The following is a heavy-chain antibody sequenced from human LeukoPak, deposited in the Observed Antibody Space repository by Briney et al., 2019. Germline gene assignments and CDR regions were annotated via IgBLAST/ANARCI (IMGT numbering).Heavy chain of an antibody. CDR1: GGSISSGTYY. D-gene: IGHD1-1*01. CDR2: IYHSGSP. J-gene: IGHJ5*02. Sequence: PSETLSLTCTVSGGSISSGTYYWAWIRQPPGKGLEWIGTIYHSGSPNYNPSLKSRVTISVDTSKNQFSLKLSSVTAADTAVYYCARVNWNDVTEWFDPWGQGTLVTVSS. CDR3: ARVNWNDVTEWFDP. V-gene: IGHV4-61*01.